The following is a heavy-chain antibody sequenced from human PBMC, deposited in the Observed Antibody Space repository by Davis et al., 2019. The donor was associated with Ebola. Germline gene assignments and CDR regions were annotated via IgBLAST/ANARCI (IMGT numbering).Heavy chain of an antibody. CDR1: GFTFSSYS. V-gene: IGHV3-48*04. CDR3: VCELLLGPPSGSARDH. D-gene: IGHD1-26*01. J-gene: IGHJ4*02. CDR2: ISTFSTTI. Sequence: GESLKILCAAPGFTFSSYSMSWVRQDPGKGLEWVSFISTFSTTILYVDSVNGRFTISRDNDKNSLYLQMNGLRAGDTGLYYCVCELLLGPPSGSARDHWGQGTLVTVSS.